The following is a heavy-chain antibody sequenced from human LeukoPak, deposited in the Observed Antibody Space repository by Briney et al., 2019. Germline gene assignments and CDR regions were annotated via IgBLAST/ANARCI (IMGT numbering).Heavy chain of an antibody. CDR1: GFTFSSSA. CDR2: ISGGGGST. J-gene: IGHJ4*02. Sequence: TGGSLRLSCAASGFTFSSSAMSWVRQAPGKGLDWVSAISGGGGSTYYADSVKGRFTIPRDNSKNPPNLRMTSWRPETPAVYYFAKDVTAVVTAVDYWGQGTLVTVSS. D-gene: IGHD5-18*01. CDR3: AKDVTAVVTAVDY. V-gene: IGHV3-23*01.